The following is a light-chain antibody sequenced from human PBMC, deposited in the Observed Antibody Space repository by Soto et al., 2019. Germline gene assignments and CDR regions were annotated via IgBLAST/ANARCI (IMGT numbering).Light chain of an antibody. CDR2: GAS. V-gene: IGKV3-15*01. CDR1: QSVSSN. Sequence: EIVMTQSPATLSVSPGEGATLSCRASQSVSSNLAWYQQKPGQAPRLLIYGASTRATGIPARFSGSGSGTEFTLTISSLQSEDFAVYYCQQYNNLPPWTFGQGTKVDIK. J-gene: IGKJ1*01. CDR3: QQYNNLPPWT.